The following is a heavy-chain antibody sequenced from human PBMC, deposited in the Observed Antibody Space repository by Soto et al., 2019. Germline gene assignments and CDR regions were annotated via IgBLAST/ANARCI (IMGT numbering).Heavy chain of an antibody. V-gene: IGHV4-39*01. CDR2: IYYSGST. CDR3: DSRYYDFWSGYYPHGMDV. D-gene: IGHD3-3*01. J-gene: IGHJ6*02. Sequence: SETLSLTCTVSGGSISSSSYYWGWIRQPPGKGLEWIGSIYYSGSTYYNPSLKSRVTISVDTSKNQFSLKLSSMTAADTAVYYCDSRYYDFWSGYYPHGMDVWGQGTTVTVSS. CDR1: GGSISSSSYY.